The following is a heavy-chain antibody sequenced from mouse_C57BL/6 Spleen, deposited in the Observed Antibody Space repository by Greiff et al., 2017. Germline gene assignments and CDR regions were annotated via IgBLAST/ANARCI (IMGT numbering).Heavy chain of an antibody. V-gene: IGHV14-1*01. CDR2: IDPEDGDT. CDR3: TRYYGSSYEYFDF. CDR1: GFNIKDYY. J-gene: IGHJ1*03. D-gene: IGHD1-1*01. Sequence: VQLQQSGAELVRPGASVKLSCTASGFNIKDYYMHWVKQRPEQGLEWIGRIDPEDGDTEYAPKFQGKATMTADTSSNTAYLQLSSLTSEDTAVYYCTRYYGSSYEYFDFWGTGTTVTVSS.